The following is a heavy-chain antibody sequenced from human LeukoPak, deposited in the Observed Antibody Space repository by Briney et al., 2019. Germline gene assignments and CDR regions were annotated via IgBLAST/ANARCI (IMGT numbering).Heavy chain of an antibody. D-gene: IGHD3-16*01. CDR2: IKHDGSEK. CDR3: TRDDAYFFDY. V-gene: IGHV3-7*01. CDR1: GFTLSSYL. Sequence: GGSLRLSCAPSGFTLSSYLMRGAPHATGKALEGVAKIKHDGSEKSYVVSVKGRFTISRDNTKNSLYLQMNTLRAEDTAVYYCTRDDAYFFDYWGQGTPVAVSS. J-gene: IGHJ4*02.